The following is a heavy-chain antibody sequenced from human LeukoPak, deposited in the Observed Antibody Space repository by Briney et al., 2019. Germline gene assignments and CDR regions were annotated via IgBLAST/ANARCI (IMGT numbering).Heavy chain of an antibody. J-gene: IGHJ5*02. V-gene: IGHV4-61*02. D-gene: IGHD3-3*01. Sequence: SQTLSLTXTVSGGSISSGSYYWSWIRQPAGKGLEWIGRIYTSRSTNYNPSLKSRVTISVDTSKNQFSLKLSSVTAADTAVYYCARDLSDGCWSGYYFNWFDPWGQGTLVTVSS. CDR3: ARDLSDGCWSGYYFNWFDP. CDR2: IYTSRST. CDR1: GGSISSGSYY.